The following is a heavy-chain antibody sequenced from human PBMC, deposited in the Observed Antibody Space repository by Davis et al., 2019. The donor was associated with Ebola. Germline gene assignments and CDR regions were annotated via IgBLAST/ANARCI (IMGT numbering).Heavy chain of an antibody. CDR1: GFTFDDYA. CDR2: ISGSGGST. J-gene: IGHJ6*02. Sequence: GESLKISCAASGFTFDDYAMHWVRQAPGKGLEWVSLISGSGGSTYYADSVKGRFTISRDNSKNTLYLQMNSLRAEDTAVYYCAKERYCSSTSCYTYYYGMDVWGQGTTVTASS. V-gene: IGHV3-23*01. D-gene: IGHD2-2*02. CDR3: AKERYCSSTSCYTYYYGMDV.